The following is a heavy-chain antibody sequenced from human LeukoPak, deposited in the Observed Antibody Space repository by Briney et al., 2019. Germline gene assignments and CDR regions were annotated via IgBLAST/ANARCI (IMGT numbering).Heavy chain of an antibody. J-gene: IGHJ4*02. CDR1: GGSISSYY. Sequence: SETLSLTCTVSGGSISSYYWSWIRQPPGKGLEWIGYIYYSGSTNYNPSLKSRVTISVDTSKNQFSLELSSVTAADTAVYYCARTYCSGGSCYDLDYWGQGTLVTVSS. V-gene: IGHV4-59*01. CDR3: ARTYCSGGSCYDLDY. CDR2: IYYSGST. D-gene: IGHD2-15*01.